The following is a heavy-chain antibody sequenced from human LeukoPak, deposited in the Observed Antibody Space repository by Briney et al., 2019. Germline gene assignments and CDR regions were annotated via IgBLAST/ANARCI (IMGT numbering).Heavy chain of an antibody. J-gene: IGHJ4*02. CDR1: GFTFSSYA. V-gene: IGHV3-64*02. Sequence: GGSLRLSCAASGFTFSSYAMSWVRQAPGKGLEWVSAISGSGGSTYYADSVKGRFTISRDNSKNTLYLQMGSVRAEDMAVYYCARWGSTSCYDYWGQGTLVTVSS. D-gene: IGHD2-2*01. CDR3: ARWGSTSCYDY. CDR2: ISGSGGST.